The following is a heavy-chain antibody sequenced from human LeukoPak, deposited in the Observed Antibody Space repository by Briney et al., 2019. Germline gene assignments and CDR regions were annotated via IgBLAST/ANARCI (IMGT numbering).Heavy chain of an antibody. Sequence: PGGSLRLSCAASGFTFSSYSMNWVRQAPGKGLEWVSYISSSGSTKYYADSVKGRITISRDNAKNSLYLQMNSLRDEDTAVYYCARGGGYYDSSGSMGDYWGQGTLVIVSS. CDR2: ISSSGSTK. V-gene: IGHV3-48*02. J-gene: IGHJ4*02. CDR1: GFTFSSYS. CDR3: ARGGGYYDSSGSMGDY. D-gene: IGHD3-22*01.